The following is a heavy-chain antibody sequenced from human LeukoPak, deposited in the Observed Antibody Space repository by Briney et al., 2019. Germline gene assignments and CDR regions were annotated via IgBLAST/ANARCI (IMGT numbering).Heavy chain of an antibody. CDR1: GFIFSSYS. Sequence: PGGSLRLSCAASGFIFSSYSMNWVRQAPGEGLEWVSYISSLSGTIYYADSVKGRFTISRDNAKNSLYLQMDSLRVEDTAVYYCASRIVGTPDYFDYWGQGTLVTVSS. V-gene: IGHV3-48*01. J-gene: IGHJ4*02. CDR3: ASRIVGTPDYFDY. D-gene: IGHD1-26*01. CDR2: ISSLSGTI.